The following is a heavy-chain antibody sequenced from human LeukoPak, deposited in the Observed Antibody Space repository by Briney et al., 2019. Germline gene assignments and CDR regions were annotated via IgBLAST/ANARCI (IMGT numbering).Heavy chain of an antibody. CDR3: ARNRRCGGSCYWFDP. V-gene: IGHV4-61*02. CDR1: GGSISSGGYY. CDR2: IYTSGNT. D-gene: IGHD2-15*01. Sequence: PSETLSLTCTVSGGSISSGGYYWSWIRQPAGKGLEWIGRIYTSGNTNYNPSLKSRATISVDTSRNQFSLELSSVTAADTAVYYCARNRRCGGSCYWFDPWGQGTLVTVSS. J-gene: IGHJ5*02.